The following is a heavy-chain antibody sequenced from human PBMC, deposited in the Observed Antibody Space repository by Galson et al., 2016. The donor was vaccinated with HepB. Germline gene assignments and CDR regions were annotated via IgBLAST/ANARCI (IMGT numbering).Heavy chain of an antibody. D-gene: IGHD5-12*01. V-gene: IGHV3-64D*06. CDR1: GFTFSSYA. CDR2: ITSNGGST. J-gene: IGHJ4*02. CDR3: VRGGYSGPDYTPPGGY. Sequence: SLRLSCAVSGFTFSSYAMHWVRQAPGKGLEYVSVITSNGGSTYYADCVKGRFSISRDNSKNTLYLQMSSLRAEDTAVYYCVRGGYSGPDYTPPGGYWGQGTLVTVSS.